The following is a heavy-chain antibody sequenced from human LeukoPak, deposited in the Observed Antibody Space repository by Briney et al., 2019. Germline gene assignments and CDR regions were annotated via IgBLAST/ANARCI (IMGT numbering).Heavy chain of an antibody. D-gene: IGHD3-9*01. CDR2: INHSGST. Sequence: SETLSLTCAVYGGSFSGYYWSWIRQPPGKGLEWIGEINHSGSTNYNPSLKSRVTISVDTSKNQFSLKLSSVTAADTAVYYCARVLRYFDWLSNGDYYYYYMDVWGKGTTVTVSS. J-gene: IGHJ6*03. CDR3: ARVLRYFDWLSNGDYYYYYMDV. CDR1: GGSFSGYY. V-gene: IGHV4-34*01.